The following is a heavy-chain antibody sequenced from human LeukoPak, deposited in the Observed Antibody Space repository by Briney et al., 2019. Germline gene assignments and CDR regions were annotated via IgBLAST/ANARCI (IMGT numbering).Heavy chain of an antibody. CDR1: GGTFSSYA. D-gene: IGHD6-13*01. CDR3: ARHRDSSSWYEGAGYYYYGMDV. J-gene: IGHJ6*04. Sequence: SVKVSCKASGGTFSSYAISWVRQAPGQGLEWMGGIIPIFGTANYAQKFQGRVTITADESTSTAYMELSSLRSEDAAVYYCARHRDSSSWYEGAGYYYYGMDVWGKGTTVTVSS. CDR2: IIPIFGTA. V-gene: IGHV1-69*01.